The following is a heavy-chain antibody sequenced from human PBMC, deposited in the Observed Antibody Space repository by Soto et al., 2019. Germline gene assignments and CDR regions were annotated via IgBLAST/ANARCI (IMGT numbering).Heavy chain of an antibody. V-gene: IGHV1-24*01. J-gene: IGHJ4*02. D-gene: IGHD2-15*01. Sequence: ASVKVSCKVSGYTLTELSMHWVRQAPGKGLEWMGGFDPEDGETIYAQKFQGRVTMTEDTSTDTAYMELSSLRSEDTAVYYCATAFGVYCSGGSCYSETDYWGQGTLVTVSS. CDR3: ATAFGVYCSGGSCYSETDY. CDR2: FDPEDGET. CDR1: GYTLTELS.